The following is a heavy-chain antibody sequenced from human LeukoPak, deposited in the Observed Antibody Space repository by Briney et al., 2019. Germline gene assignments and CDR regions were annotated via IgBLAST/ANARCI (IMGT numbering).Heavy chain of an antibody. D-gene: IGHD3-22*01. Sequence: SETLSLTCTVSGGSIRSSYYYWGWIRQPPGKGLEWIGSIYDSGSTYYNPSLKSRVTISVDTSKNQFSLKLSSVTAADTAVYYCARGYSGYYFYYFDYWGQGTLVTVSS. J-gene: IGHJ4*02. CDR3: ARGYSGYYFYYFDY. CDR2: IYDSGST. CDR1: GGSIRSSYYY. V-gene: IGHV4-39*01.